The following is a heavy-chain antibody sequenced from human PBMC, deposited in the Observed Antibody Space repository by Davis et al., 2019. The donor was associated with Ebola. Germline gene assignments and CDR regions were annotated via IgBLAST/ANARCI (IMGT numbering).Heavy chain of an antibody. V-gene: IGHV1-18*01. CDR1: GYTFTSYG. J-gene: IGHJ4*02. D-gene: IGHD6-13*01. CDR3: ARERDSSSWDY. Sequence: ASVKVSCKASGYTFTSYGISWVRQAPGQGLEWMGWISAYNGNTNYAQKLQGRVTMTTDTSTSTVYMELSSLRSEDTAVYYCARERDSSSWDYWGQGTLVTVPS. CDR2: ISAYNGNT.